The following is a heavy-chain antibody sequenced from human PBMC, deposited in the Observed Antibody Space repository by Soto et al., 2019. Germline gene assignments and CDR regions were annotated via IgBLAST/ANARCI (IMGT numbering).Heavy chain of an antibody. CDR3: AKESGRAGMITFGGAPDY. V-gene: IGHV3-23*01. J-gene: IGHJ4*02. CDR2: IGGSGATT. CDR1: GFTFSNYA. D-gene: IGHD3-16*01. Sequence: GGSLRLSCAASGFTFSNYAMSWVRQAPGKGLEWVSSIGGSGATTYYADSVKGRFTISRDNSKNTLYLQMNSLRAEDTAVYYCAKESGRAGMITFGGAPDYWGQGTLVTVSS.